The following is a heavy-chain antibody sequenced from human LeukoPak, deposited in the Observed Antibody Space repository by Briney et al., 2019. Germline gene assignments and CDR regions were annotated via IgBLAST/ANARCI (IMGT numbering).Heavy chain of an antibody. CDR1: GFTFSSYS. Sequence: GGSLRLSCAASGFTFSSYSMNWVRQAPGKGLEWVSYISSSSSTIYYADSVKGRFTISRDNAKNSLYLQMNSLRAEDTAVYYCARTAVAGSYYFDYWGQGTLVTVSS. CDR3: ARTAVAGSYYFDY. V-gene: IGHV3-48*01. D-gene: IGHD6-19*01. CDR2: ISSSSSTI. J-gene: IGHJ4*02.